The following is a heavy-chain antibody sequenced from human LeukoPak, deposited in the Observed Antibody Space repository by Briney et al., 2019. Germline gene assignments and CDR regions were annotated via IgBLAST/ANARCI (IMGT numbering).Heavy chain of an antibody. V-gene: IGHV3-23*01. CDR2: ISGSGGST. CDR3: AKLPIVVVVAATWWFVP. CDR1: GFTFSSYA. D-gene: IGHD2-15*01. J-gene: IGHJ5*02. Sequence: GGSLRLSCAASGFTFSSYAMSWVRQAPGKGLEWVSGISGSGGSTYYADSVKGRFTISRDNSKITLYLQMNSLRAEDTAVYYCAKLPIVVVVAATWWFVPWGQGTLVTVSS.